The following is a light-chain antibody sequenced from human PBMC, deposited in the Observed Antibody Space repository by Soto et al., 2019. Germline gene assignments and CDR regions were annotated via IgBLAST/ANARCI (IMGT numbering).Light chain of an antibody. CDR3: QSYDSSLSGSWV. V-gene: IGLV1-40*01. J-gene: IGLJ3*02. Sequence: QSVLTQPPSVSGAPGQGVTISCTRSSSNIGAGYDVHWYQQLPGTSPKLLIFGNANRPSGVPDRFSGSKSGTSASLAIAGLQAEDEADYYCQSYDSSLSGSWVFGGGTKLTVL. CDR2: GNA. CDR1: SSNIGAGYD.